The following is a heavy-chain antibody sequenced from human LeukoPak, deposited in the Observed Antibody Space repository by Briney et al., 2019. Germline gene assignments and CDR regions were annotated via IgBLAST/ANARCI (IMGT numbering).Heavy chain of an antibody. Sequence: SETLSLTCAVSGGSISSYYWSWIRQPAGKGLEWIGRIYTSGSTNYNPSLKSRVTMSVDTSKNQFSLKLSSVTAADTAVYYCARDLRGSYSGSYYYYYGMDVWGQGTTVTVSS. CDR1: GGSISSYY. V-gene: IGHV4-4*07. J-gene: IGHJ6*02. CDR3: ARDLRGSYSGSYYYYYGMDV. CDR2: IYTSGST. D-gene: IGHD1-26*01.